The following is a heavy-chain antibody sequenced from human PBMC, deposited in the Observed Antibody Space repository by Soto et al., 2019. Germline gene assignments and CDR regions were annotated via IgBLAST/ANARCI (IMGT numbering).Heavy chain of an antibody. CDR1: GGTFSSYA. D-gene: IGHD3-22*01. CDR3: AREQLEYDSSGLYYYYGMDV. CDR2: IIPIFGTA. Sequence: GASVKVSCKASGGTFSSYATSWVRQAPGQGLEWMGGIIPIFGTANYAQKFQGRVTITADESTSTAYMELSSLRSEDTAVYYCAREQLEYDSSGLYYYYGMDVWGQGTTVTVSS. V-gene: IGHV1-69*13. J-gene: IGHJ6*02.